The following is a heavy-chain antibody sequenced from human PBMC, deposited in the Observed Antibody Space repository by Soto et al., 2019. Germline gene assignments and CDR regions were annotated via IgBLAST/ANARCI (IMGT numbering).Heavy chain of an antibody. D-gene: IGHD2-15*01. CDR2: IGISGDT. CDR3: ARGQEVGAHFFDS. Sequence: GGSLRLSCEASGFTFSKFDMHWVRQPTGKGLEWVSTIGISGDTYYAVSVKGRFTISRDNAKNSLSLQMNSLRAGDTALYFCARGQEVGAHFFDSWGQGTQVTVSS. V-gene: IGHV3-13*04. CDR1: GFTFSKFD. J-gene: IGHJ4*02.